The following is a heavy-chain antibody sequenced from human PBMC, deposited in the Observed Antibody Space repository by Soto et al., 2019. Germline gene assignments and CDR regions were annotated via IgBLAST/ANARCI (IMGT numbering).Heavy chain of an antibody. J-gene: IGHJ6*02. D-gene: IGHD3-3*02. CDR1: GFTVSSFG. V-gene: IGHV3-64D*06. Sequence: PGGSLRLSCSGSGFTVSSFGMHWVRQAPGKGLEHVSTLSSNGIGTYYADSVKGRFTFSRDTSKNTLYLQMSSLRTEDTAVYYCVKDMGQAAVCIRYPYGLAVWGLGTTVTGSS. CDR2: LSSNGIGT. CDR3: VKDMGQAAVCIRYPYGLAV.